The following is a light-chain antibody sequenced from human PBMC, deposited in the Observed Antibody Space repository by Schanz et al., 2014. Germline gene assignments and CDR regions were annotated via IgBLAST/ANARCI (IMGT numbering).Light chain of an antibody. Sequence: QSALTQPPSASGSPGQSVTISCTGASSDVGGYNYVSWYQQHPGKAPKLMIYDVSNRPSGVSNRFSGSKSGNTASLTISGLQAEDEADYYCSSYTRSSAWVFGGGTKLTV. CDR1: SSDVGGYNY. CDR2: DVS. J-gene: IGLJ3*02. V-gene: IGLV2-14*03. CDR3: SSYTRSSAWV.